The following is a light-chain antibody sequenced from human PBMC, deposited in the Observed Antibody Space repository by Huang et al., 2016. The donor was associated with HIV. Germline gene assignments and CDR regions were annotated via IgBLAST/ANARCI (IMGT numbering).Light chain of an antibody. CDR3: QETYSVLFT. CDR2: TES. V-gene: IGKV1-39*01. Sequence: DIQMTQSPSSLSASVGDRVTITCRASQGIARYLSWYQHKPGRAPTLLIYTESTLQSGVPSRFSGTGSGTEFTLTISSLQPEDFATYYCQETYSVLFTFGPGTKVDVK. CDR1: QGIARY. J-gene: IGKJ3*01.